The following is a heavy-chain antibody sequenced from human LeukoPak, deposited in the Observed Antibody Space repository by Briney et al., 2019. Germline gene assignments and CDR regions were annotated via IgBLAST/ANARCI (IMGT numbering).Heavy chain of an antibody. J-gene: IGHJ6*02. Sequence: ASVKVSCKASGYTFTSYDINWVRQATGQGLEWMGWMNPNSGKTGYAQKFQGRDTMTRNTSISTAYMELSSLRSEDTAVYYCASFDSSTSYYYYGMDVWGQGTTVTVSS. CDR3: ASFDSSTSYYYYGMDV. CDR2: MNPNSGKT. V-gene: IGHV1-8*01. D-gene: IGHD2-2*01. CDR1: GYTFTSYD.